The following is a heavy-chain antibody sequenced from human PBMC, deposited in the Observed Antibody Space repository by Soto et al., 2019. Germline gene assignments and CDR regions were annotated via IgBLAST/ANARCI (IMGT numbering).Heavy chain of an antibody. D-gene: IGHD2-8*02. CDR3: ARGKVVDATFSMYHYMDV. CDR2: INHSGST. Sequence: SETLSLTCAVYGGSFGGYYWSWIRQPPGKGLEWIGEINHSGSTNYNPSLKSRVTISLDTSKNQFSLKLNSVTAADTAIYYCARGKVVDATFSMYHYMDVWGEGTTVTVSS. J-gene: IGHJ6*03. CDR1: GGSFGGYY. V-gene: IGHV4-34*01.